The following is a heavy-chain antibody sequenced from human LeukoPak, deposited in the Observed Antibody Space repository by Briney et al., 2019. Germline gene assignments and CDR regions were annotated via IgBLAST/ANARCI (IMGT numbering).Heavy chain of an antibody. D-gene: IGHD3-3*01. V-gene: IGHV4-34*01. CDR2: INHSGST. CDR1: GGSFSGYY. Sequence: PSETLSLTCAVYGGSFSGYYWSWIRQPPGKGLEWIGEINHSGSTNYNPSLKSRVTISVDTSKNQFSLKLSSVTAAGTAVYYCARAIITYYDFWSGYSNNWFDPWGQGTLVTVSS. J-gene: IGHJ5*02. CDR3: ARAIITYYDFWSGYSNNWFDP.